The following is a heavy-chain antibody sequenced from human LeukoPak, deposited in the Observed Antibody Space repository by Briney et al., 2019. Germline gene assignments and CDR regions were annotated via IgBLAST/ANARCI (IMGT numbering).Heavy chain of an antibody. CDR2: ISSTGDNT. V-gene: IGHV3-64D*09. J-gene: IGHJ5*02. Sequence: TGGSLRLSCSASGCTFSDYAMHWVRQAPGKGLEYVSGISSTGDNTYYADSVKGRFTISRDNSKNTMSLLMSSLRPEDTAVYYCVKGLYSGSRNWFDRWGQGTLVTVSS. D-gene: IGHD1-26*01. CDR1: GCTFSDYA. CDR3: VKGLYSGSRNWFDR.